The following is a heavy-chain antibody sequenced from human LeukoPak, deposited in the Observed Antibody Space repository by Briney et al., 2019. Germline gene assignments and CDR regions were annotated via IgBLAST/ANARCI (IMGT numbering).Heavy chain of an antibody. D-gene: IGHD6-19*01. Sequence: PGGSLRLSCAASGFTFSSYSMNWVRQAPGKGLQWVSSISSSGAKTYYADSVKGRVTISRDNAKNSCYLEMNSLVAEDTAVYYCARDPIAVVGGGSFDYWGQGILVTVSS. J-gene: IGHJ4*02. CDR2: ISSSGAKT. CDR3: ARDPIAVVGGGSFDY. CDR1: GFTFSSYS. V-gene: IGHV3-21*01.